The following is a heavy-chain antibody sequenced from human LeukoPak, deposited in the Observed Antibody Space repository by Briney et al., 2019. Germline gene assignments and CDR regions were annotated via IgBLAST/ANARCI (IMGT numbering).Heavy chain of an antibody. J-gene: IGHJ4*02. CDR1: GFTFSSYW. D-gene: IGHD5-18*01. CDR3: GGGQGYSYGYPPNFDY. Sequence: GGSLRLSCAASGFTFSSYWMSWVRQAPAKGLAWVANIEQDGSEKYYVDSVKGRFTISRDNAKNSLYLQMNSLRAEDTAVYYCGGGQGYSYGYPPNFDYWGQGTLVTVSS. V-gene: IGHV3-7*04. CDR2: IEQDGSEK.